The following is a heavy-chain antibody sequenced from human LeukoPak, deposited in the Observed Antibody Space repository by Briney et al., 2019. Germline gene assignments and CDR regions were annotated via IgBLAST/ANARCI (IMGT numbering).Heavy chain of an antibody. Sequence: GGSLRLSCVVSGFTFSSYWMSWVRQAPGKGLEWGANIKQDGSEKYYVDSVKGRFTMSRDNAKNSLYLQMNSLRAEDTAVYYCARVQWELRGVGSYFEYWGQGALVTVSS. V-gene: IGHV3-7*01. CDR3: ARVQWELRGVGSYFEY. CDR2: IKQDGSEK. CDR1: GFTFSSYW. J-gene: IGHJ4*02. D-gene: IGHD1-26*01.